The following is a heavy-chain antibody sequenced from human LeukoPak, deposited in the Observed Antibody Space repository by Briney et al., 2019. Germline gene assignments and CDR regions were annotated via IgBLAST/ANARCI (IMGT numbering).Heavy chain of an antibody. CDR2: ISAYNGNT. Sequence: GASVKVSCKASGYTFTSYGISWVRQAPGQGLEWMGRISAYNGNTNYAQKLQGRVTMTTDTSTSTAYMELRSLRSEDTAVYYCASHSGSYSGMRYYYYGMDVWGQGTTVTVSS. D-gene: IGHD1-26*01. V-gene: IGHV1-18*01. CDR1: GYTFTSYG. J-gene: IGHJ6*02. CDR3: ASHSGSYSGMRYYYYGMDV.